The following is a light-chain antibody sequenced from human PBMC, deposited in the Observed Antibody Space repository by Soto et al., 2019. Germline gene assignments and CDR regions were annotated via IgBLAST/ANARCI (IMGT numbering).Light chain of an antibody. J-gene: IGLJ2*01. CDR3: QSYESGTVI. V-gene: IGLV6-57*01. Sequence: NFMLTQPHSMSESPGKTVTISCTRSSGSIASSYVQWYQQRPASSPSIVIYEADQRSSGVPDRFSGSIDRSSNSASLTSSGLKSDDAADSYCQSYESGTVIFGGGTKLTVL. CDR2: EAD. CDR1: SGSIASSY.